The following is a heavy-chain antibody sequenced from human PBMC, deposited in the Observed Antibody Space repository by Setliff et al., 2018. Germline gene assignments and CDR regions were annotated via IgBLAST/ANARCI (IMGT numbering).Heavy chain of an antibody. CDR1: GYTFAKYG. V-gene: IGHV1-18*01. Sequence: ASVKVSCKAFGYTFAKYGTSWVRQAPGQGLEWMGWISGYNGYTVYAQKLQGRVTLTTDTSTGTAYMEVRSLKSDDTAVYYCARGSRSWGPRDYYYMDVWGQGTTVTVS. J-gene: IGHJ6*03. D-gene: IGHD2-2*01. CDR3: ARGSRSWGPRDYYYMDV. CDR2: ISGYNGYT.